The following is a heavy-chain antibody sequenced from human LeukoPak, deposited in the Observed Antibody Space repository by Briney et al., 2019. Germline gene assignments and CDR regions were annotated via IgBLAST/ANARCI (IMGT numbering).Heavy chain of an antibody. J-gene: IGHJ4*02. Sequence: PGGSLRLSCAASGFTFSSYGMHWVRQAPGKGLEWVAVISYDGSNKYYADSVKGRFTISRDNSKNTLYLQMNSLRAEDTAVYYCAKDPDGYNSFQFDYWGQGTLVTDSS. CDR3: AKDPDGYNSFQFDY. CDR1: GFTFSSYG. D-gene: IGHD5-24*01. V-gene: IGHV3-30*18. CDR2: ISYDGSNK.